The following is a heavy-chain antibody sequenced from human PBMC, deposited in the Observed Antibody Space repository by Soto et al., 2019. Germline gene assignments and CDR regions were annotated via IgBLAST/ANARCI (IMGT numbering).Heavy chain of an antibody. D-gene: IGHD2-2*02. V-gene: IGHV3-21*01. Sequence: PGGSLRLSCAASGFTFSSYSMNWVRQAPGKGLEWVSSISSSSSYIYYADSVKGRFTISRDNAKNSLYLQMNSLRAEDTAVYYCARDPPAAIQENSLWGQGTLVTVSS. J-gene: IGHJ4*02. CDR1: GFTFSSYS. CDR2: ISSSSSYI. CDR3: ARDPPAAIQENSL.